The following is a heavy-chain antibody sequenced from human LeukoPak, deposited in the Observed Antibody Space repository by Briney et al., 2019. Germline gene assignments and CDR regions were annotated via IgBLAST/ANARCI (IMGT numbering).Heavy chain of an antibody. CDR1: GGSISSYY. Sequence: SETLSLTRTVSGGSISSYYWSWIRQPPGKGLEWIGYIYYSGSTNYNPSLKSRVTISVDTSKNQFSLKLSSVTAADTAVYYCARFSTSSGSYRFDYWGQGTLVTVSS. CDR2: IYYSGST. CDR3: ARFSTSSGSYRFDY. D-gene: IGHD1-26*01. J-gene: IGHJ4*02. V-gene: IGHV4-59*01.